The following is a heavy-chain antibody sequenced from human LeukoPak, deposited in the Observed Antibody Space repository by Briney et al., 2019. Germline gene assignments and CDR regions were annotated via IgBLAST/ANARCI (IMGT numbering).Heavy chain of an antibody. CDR1: GFTFSRYG. V-gene: IGHV3-30-3*01. D-gene: IGHD3-10*01. CDR3: ARVSYYGSGSYSDY. J-gene: IGHJ4*02. CDR2: ISYDGSTK. Sequence: PGGSLRLSCAASGFTFSRYGMHWVRQAPGKGLEWVAVISYDGSTKYYADSVKGRFTISRDNSKNTLYLQMNSLRAEDTAVYYCARVSYYGSGSYSDYWGQGTLVTVSS.